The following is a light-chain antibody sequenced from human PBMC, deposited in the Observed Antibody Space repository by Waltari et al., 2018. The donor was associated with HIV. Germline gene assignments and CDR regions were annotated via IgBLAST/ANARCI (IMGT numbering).Light chain of an antibody. V-gene: IGLV2-8*01. Sequence: QSALTQPPSASGSLGQSVTISCPGTRSDVGGYNYVSWYQPYPGQAPTLMIYDVNKRPSGVPDRFSGSKSGNTASLTVSGLQGEDEAQYYCSAYAGSNNLVLFGGGTKLTVL. J-gene: IGLJ2*01. CDR1: RSDVGGYNY. CDR2: DVN. CDR3: SAYAGSNNLVL.